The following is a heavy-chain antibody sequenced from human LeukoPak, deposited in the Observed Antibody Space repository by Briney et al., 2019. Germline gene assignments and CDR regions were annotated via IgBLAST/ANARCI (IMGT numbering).Heavy chain of an antibody. Sequence: SETLSPTCAVHGGSLTGYSWAWVRQSPGEGLEWIGEINQVEKTIYSPSLESRVSISLEASRNQFFLQLTSVAAADTAMYYCARGRATPSRIFFDYYFMDVWGPGTPVTVSS. J-gene: IGHJ6*03. CDR1: GGSLTGYS. CDR2: INQVEKT. D-gene: IGHD3-3*02. CDR3: ARGRATPSRIFFDYYFMDV. V-gene: IGHV4-34*01.